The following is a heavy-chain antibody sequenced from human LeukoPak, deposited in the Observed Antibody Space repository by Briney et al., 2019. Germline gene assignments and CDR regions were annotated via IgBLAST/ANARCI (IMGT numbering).Heavy chain of an antibody. D-gene: IGHD3-22*01. CDR2: IYYSGST. CDR1: GVSISSYY. CDR3: ARVTGYVIEDYFDY. J-gene: IGHJ4*02. V-gene: IGHV4-59*01. Sequence: SETLSLTCTVSGVSISSYYWSWIRQPPGKGLGWIGYIYYSGSTNYNPSLKSRVTISVDTSKNQFSLKLRSVTAADTAVYYCARVTGYVIEDYFDYGGQGTLVTVSS.